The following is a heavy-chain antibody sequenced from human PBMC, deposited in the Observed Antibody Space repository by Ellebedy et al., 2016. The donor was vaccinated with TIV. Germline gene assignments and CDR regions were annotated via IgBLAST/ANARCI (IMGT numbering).Heavy chain of an antibody. CDR3: AKAIYVEMATIADY. J-gene: IGHJ4*02. CDR1: GFTFSSYA. CDR2: ISGSGGST. D-gene: IGHD5-24*01. Sequence: GESLKISCAVSGFTFSSYAMSWVRQAPGKGLEWVSAISGSGGSTYYADSVKGRFTISRDNSKNTLYLQMNSLRAEDTAVYYCAKAIYVEMATIADYWGQGTLVTVSS. V-gene: IGHV3-23*01.